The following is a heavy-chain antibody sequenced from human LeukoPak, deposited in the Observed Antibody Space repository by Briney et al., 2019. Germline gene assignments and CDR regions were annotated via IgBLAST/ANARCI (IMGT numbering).Heavy chain of an antibody. V-gene: IGHV3-33*01. Sequence: PGGSLRLSCAASGFTFSNYGMYWVRQVPGKGLEWVAVIWYDGSKKYYVDSVKGRFTISREDSKNTLYLQMNSLRAEDTAVYYCARDLCTTTTCLDYWGQGTLVTVSS. CDR3: ARDLCTTTTCLDY. CDR2: IWYDGSKK. J-gene: IGHJ4*02. CDR1: GFTFSNYG. D-gene: IGHD2-2*01.